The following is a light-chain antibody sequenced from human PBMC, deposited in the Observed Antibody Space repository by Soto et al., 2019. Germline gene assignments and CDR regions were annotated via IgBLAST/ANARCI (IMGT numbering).Light chain of an antibody. CDR2: DAS. CDR1: ENVRTF. J-gene: IGKJ1*01. V-gene: IGKV3D-20*01. CDR3: QQYGSSPWT. Sequence: EVVLTQSPATLSLSPGERATLSCRASENVRTFVDWYQQKPGLAPRLLIYDASRRATGIPDRFSGSGSGADFILSISRLEPEDFAVYYCQQYGSSPWTFGQGTKVDIK.